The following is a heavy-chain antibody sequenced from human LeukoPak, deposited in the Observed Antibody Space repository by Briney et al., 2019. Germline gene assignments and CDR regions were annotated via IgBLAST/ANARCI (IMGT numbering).Heavy chain of an antibody. D-gene: IGHD3-9*01. CDR3: ARHRTSLRYFDWLPTPDAFDI. CDR1: GYSFTSYW. CDR2: TYPGDSDT. J-gene: IGHJ3*02. Sequence: GESLKISCKGSGYSFTSYWIGWVRQMPRKGLEWMGITYPGDSDTRYSPSFQGQVTISADKSISTAYLQWSSLKASDTAMYYCARHRTSLRYFDWLPTPDAFDIWGQGTMVTVSS. V-gene: IGHV5-51*01.